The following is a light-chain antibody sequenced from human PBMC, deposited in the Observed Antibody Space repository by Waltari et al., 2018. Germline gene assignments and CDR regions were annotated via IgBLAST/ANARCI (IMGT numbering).Light chain of an antibody. Sequence: EIVLTQSPATLSLSPGARATPSCRATQCVSSYLAWYQQKPGQAPRLLIYDASNRATGIPARFSGSGSGTDFTLTISSLEPEDFAVYYCQQRSNWPLTFGGGTKVEIK. CDR2: DAS. V-gene: IGKV3-11*01. CDR3: QQRSNWPLT. CDR1: QCVSSY. J-gene: IGKJ4*01.